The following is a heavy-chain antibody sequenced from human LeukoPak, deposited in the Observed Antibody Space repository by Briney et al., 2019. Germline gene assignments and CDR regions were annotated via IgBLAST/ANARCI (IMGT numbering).Heavy chain of an antibody. V-gene: IGHV1-2*02. CDR2: INPNSGGT. D-gene: IGHD3-10*01. Sequence: ASVKVSCKASEYTFTGYYMHWVRQAPGQGLEWMGWINPNSGGTNYAQKFQGRVTMTRDTSISTAYMELSRLRSDDTAVYYCARGFQTYYYGSGSLMDVWGKGTTVTVSS. CDR3: ARGFQTYYYGSGSLMDV. CDR1: EYTFTGYY. J-gene: IGHJ6*03.